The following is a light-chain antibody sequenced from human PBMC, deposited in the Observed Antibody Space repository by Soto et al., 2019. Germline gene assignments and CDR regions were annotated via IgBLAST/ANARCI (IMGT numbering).Light chain of an antibody. Sequence: EIALTQSPGTLSLSPGERATLSCRASQSVSSSYLAWYQQKPGQALRLLIYGASSRATGIPDRFSGSGSGTDFTLTISRLEPEDFAVYYCQDYGSSRTFGQGTKVEIK. CDR1: QSVSSSY. CDR3: QDYGSSRT. V-gene: IGKV3-20*01. J-gene: IGKJ1*01. CDR2: GAS.